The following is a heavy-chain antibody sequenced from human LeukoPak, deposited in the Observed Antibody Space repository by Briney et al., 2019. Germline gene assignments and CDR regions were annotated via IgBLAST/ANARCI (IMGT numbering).Heavy chain of an antibody. CDR2: INHSGST. D-gene: IGHD2-2*01. Sequence: PSETLSLTCAVYGGSFSGYYWSWIRQPPGKGLEWIGEINHSGSTNYNPSLKSRVTISVDTSKNQFSLKLSSVTAADTAVYYCARGIRYQLPCYGYWGQGTLVTVSS. J-gene: IGHJ4*02. CDR1: GGSFSGYY. V-gene: IGHV4-34*01. CDR3: ARGIRYQLPCYGY.